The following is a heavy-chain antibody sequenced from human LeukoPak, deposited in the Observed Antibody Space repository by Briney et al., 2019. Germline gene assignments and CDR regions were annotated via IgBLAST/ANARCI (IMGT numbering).Heavy chain of an antibody. Sequence: PSETLSLTCTVSGGSISNYYWSWIRQSPGTGLEWIGYIYYSGSTNYNPSLKSRVTISVDTSKNQFSLKLSSVTAADTAVYYCARRTIVVVVAATVGMDVWGQGTTVTVSS. CDR3: ARRTIVVVVAATVGMDV. V-gene: IGHV4-59*08. D-gene: IGHD2-15*01. CDR2: IYYSGST. CDR1: GGSISNYY. J-gene: IGHJ6*02.